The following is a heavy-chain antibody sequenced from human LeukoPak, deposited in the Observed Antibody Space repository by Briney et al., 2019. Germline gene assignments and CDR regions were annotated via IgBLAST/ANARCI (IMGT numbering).Heavy chain of an antibody. CDR1: GGSISSGGYY. V-gene: IGHV4-31*03. CDR2: IYYSGTT. D-gene: IGHD3-3*01. CDR3: ARGAGITIFGVVTPSAFDI. Sequence: SETLSLTCTVSGGSISSGGYYWSWIRQHPGKGLEWIGYIYYSGTTYYNPSLKSRVTMSEDTSKNQFSLKLSSVTAADTAVYYCARGAGITIFGVVTPSAFDIWGQGTMVTVSS. J-gene: IGHJ3*02.